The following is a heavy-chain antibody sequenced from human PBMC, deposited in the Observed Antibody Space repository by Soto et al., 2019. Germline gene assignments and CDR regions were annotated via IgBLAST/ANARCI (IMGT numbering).Heavy chain of an antibody. J-gene: IGHJ6*02. CDR2: IVPMFGTA. Sequence: SVKVSCKASGGTFSNHAISWVRQAPGEGLEWMGGIVPMFGTANYAQKFEGRVTTTADKSTNTAYMELSSLTSEDTAMYYCARRSSGAYYYYGMDVWGQGTTVTVSS. V-gene: IGHV1-69*06. CDR3: ARRSSGAYYYYGMDV. CDR1: GGTFSNHA. D-gene: IGHD6-6*01.